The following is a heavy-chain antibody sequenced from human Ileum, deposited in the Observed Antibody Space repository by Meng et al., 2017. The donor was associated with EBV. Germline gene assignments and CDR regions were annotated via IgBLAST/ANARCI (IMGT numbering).Heavy chain of an antibody. V-gene: IGHV6-1*01. CDR1: GDSVSSDKTA. Sequence: HVQLQEPGPGLVQPSQCLSLSCVISGDSVSSDKTAWNWIRQSPSRGLEWLGRTYRRSRWYYDYALSVKSRINISPDTSKNQVSLQLNSVTDEDTGIYYCATSRIAKFDRWGQGTLVTVSS. CDR3: ATSRIAKFDR. CDR2: TYRRSRWYY. J-gene: IGHJ5*02.